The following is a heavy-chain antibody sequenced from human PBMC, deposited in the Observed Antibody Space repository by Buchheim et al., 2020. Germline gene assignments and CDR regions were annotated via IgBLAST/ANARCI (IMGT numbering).Heavy chain of an antibody. J-gene: IGHJ3*02. Sequence: QVQLVQSGAEVKKPGASVKVSCKASGYTFTSYYIHWVRQAPGQGLEWMGIINPSGGSTSYAQRFQGRLTMTRDTSTTTVYMEVSSLRSEDTAVYYCARAYDDFDIWGQGT. V-gene: IGHV1-46*01. CDR3: ARAYDDFDI. CDR2: INPSGGST. CDR1: GYTFTSYY.